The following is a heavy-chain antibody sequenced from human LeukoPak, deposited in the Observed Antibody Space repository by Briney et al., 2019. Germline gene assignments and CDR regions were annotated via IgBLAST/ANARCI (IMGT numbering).Heavy chain of an antibody. Sequence: SETLSLTCTVSGGSVSSGSYYWSWIRQPPGKGLEWIGYIYYSGSTNYNPSLKSRVTISVDTSKNQFSLKLSSVTAADTAVYYCARSGLAAAGTFAFDIWGQGTIVTVSS. D-gene: IGHD6-13*01. CDR3: ARSGLAAAGTFAFDI. CDR1: GGSVSSGSYY. J-gene: IGHJ3*02. CDR2: IYYSGST. V-gene: IGHV4-61*01.